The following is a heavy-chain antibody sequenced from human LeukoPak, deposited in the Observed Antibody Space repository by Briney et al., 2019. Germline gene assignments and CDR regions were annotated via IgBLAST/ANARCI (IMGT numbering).Heavy chain of an antibody. V-gene: IGHV4-30-2*01. CDR2: IYHSGSA. D-gene: IGHD4-23*01. CDR1: GGSISSYY. CDR3: ARSFGGNSYLDY. J-gene: IGHJ4*02. Sequence: SETLSLTCTVSGGSISSYYWSWIRQPPGKGLEWIGYIYHSGSAYYNPSLKSRITISVDRSKNHFSLRLSSVTAADTAVYYCARSFGGNSYLDYWGQGTLVTVSS.